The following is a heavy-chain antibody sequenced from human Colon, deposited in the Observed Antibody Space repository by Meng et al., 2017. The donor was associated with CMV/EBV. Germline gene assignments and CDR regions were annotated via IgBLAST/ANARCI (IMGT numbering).Heavy chain of an antibody. D-gene: IGHD2-21*01. J-gene: IGHJ5*02. CDR1: SYG. V-gene: IGHV1-69*10. Sequence: SYGISWVRQAPGQRLEWMGGIIPILGIVNYAQKFQGRVTITADKPTSTAYMELSSLRSEDTAVYYCARAPLGLYCGGDCYPDWFDPWGQGTLVTVSS. CDR2: IIPILGIV. CDR3: ARAPLGLYCGGDCYPDWFDP.